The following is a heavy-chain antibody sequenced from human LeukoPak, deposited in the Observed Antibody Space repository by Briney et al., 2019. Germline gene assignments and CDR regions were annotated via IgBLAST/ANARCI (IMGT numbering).Heavy chain of an antibody. Sequence: RPSETLSLTCSVSGDSISSSGCFWGWIRQSPGKGLEWIARINYSGSTYYNPSLKSRVTISVDTSKNQFSLKLSSVTAADTAVYYCARRSARLYCSSTSCYMFDPWGQGTLVTVSS. CDR2: INYSGST. J-gene: IGHJ5*02. V-gene: IGHV4-39*07. CDR1: GDSISSSGCF. CDR3: ARRSARLYCSSTSCYMFDP. D-gene: IGHD2-2*01.